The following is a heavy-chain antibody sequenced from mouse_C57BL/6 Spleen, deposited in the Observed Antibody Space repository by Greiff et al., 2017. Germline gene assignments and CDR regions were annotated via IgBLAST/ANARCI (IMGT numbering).Heavy chain of an antibody. Sequence: EVKVVESGGGLVQPGGSLSLSCAASGFTFTDYYMSWVRQPPGKALEWLGFIRNKANGYTTEYSASVKGRFTISRDNSQSILYLQMNALRAEDSATYYCARSPGSSPFDYRGQGTTLTVSS. CDR2: IRNKANGYTT. J-gene: IGHJ2*01. V-gene: IGHV7-3*01. CDR3: ARSPGSSPFDY. CDR1: GFTFTDYY. D-gene: IGHD1-1*01.